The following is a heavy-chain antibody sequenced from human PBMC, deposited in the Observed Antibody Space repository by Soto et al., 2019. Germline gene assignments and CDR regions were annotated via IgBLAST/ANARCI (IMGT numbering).Heavy chain of an antibody. CDR3: AKDLFPYGSGSYYNGFDY. V-gene: IGHV3-30*18. J-gene: IGHJ4*02. CDR1: GFTFGSYG. D-gene: IGHD3-10*01. CDR2: ISYDGSNK. Sequence: GGSLRLSCAASGFTFGSYGMHWVRQAPGKGLEWVAVISYDGSNKYYADSVKGRFTISRDNSKNTLYLQMNSLRAEDTAVYYCAKDLFPYGSGSYYNGFDYWGRGTLVTVSS.